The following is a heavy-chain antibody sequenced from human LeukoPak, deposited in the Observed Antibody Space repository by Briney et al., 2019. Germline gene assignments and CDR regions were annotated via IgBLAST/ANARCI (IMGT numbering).Heavy chain of an antibody. J-gene: IGHJ5*01. V-gene: IGHV3-23*01. CDR1: GFTFSSYA. CDR2: ISGSGGST. CDR3: AKAGIQLWFDY. Sequence: GGSLRLSCAASGFTFSSYAMSWVRQAPGKGLEWVSAISGSGGSTYYADSVKGRYTIYRDNSKNTLYLQMNSLRAEDTAVYYCAKAGIQLWFDYWGQGTLVAVSS. D-gene: IGHD5-18*01.